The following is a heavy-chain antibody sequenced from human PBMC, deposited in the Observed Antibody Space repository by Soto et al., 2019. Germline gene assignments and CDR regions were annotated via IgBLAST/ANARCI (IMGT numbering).Heavy chain of an antibody. CDR3: ARLPDVMVREFYFDY. J-gene: IGHJ4*01. CDR1: GGSISSSSYY. Sequence: SETLSLTCTVSGGSISSSSYYWGWIRQPPGKGLEWIGSIFYSGSTYYNPSLKSRVTISVDTSQNQFSLRLTSVTAADTSVYYCARLPDVMVREFYFDYWRHGTLVTAPQ. V-gene: IGHV4-39*01. D-gene: IGHD3-10*01. CDR2: IFYSGST.